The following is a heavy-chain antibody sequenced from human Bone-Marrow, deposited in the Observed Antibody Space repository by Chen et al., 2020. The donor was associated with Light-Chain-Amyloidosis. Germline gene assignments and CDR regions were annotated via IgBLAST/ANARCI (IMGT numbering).Heavy chain of an antibody. CDR2: ISSSSTYI. Sequence: EVQLVEFGGGLVKPGGSLRLSCAASGFAFNSYNMNWVRQAPGKGLEWVSSISSSSTYIYYADSMKGRFTISRDNTKNSLYLQMSNLRAEDTAVYYCAREDFGDYEKIDLWGQGTLVTVSS. CDR3: AREDFGDYEKIDL. CDR1: GFAFNSYN. J-gene: IGHJ5*02. D-gene: IGHD4-17*01. V-gene: IGHV3-21*01.